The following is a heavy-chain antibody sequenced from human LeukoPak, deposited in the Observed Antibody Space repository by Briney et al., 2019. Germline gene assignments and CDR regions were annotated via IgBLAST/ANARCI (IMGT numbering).Heavy chain of an antibody. J-gene: IGHJ4*02. V-gene: IGHV4-38-2*02. CDR1: GYSISSGYY. Sequence: SETLSLTCTVSGYSISSGYYWGWIRQPPGKGLEWIGSIYHSGSTYYNPSLKSRVTISVDTSKNQFSLKLSSVTAADTAVYYCARDYVGATQPFDYWGQGTLVTVSS. CDR3: ARDYVGATQPFDY. CDR2: IYHSGST. D-gene: IGHD1-26*01.